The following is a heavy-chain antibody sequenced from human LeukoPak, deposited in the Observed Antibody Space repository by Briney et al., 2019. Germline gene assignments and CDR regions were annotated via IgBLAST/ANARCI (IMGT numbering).Heavy chain of an antibody. J-gene: IGHJ3*02. Sequence: GESLKISCKGSGYSFTSYWIGWVRQMPGKGLEWMGIIYPGDSDTRYSPSFQGQVTISADKSISTAYLQWSSLKASDTAMYYCARHASAYPVLLWFGGDAFDIWGQGTMVTVSS. D-gene: IGHD3-10*01. V-gene: IGHV5-51*01. CDR1: GYSFTSYW. CDR3: ARHASAYPVLLWFGGDAFDI. CDR2: IYPGDSDT.